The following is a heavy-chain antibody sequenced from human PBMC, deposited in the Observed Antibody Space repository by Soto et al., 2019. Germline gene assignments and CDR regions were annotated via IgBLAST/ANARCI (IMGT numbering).Heavy chain of an antibody. CDR1: GGSISSSNW. Sequence: SETLSLTCAVSGGSISSSNWWSLVRQPPGKGLEWIGYIYYSGSTYYNPSLKSRVTISVDTSKNQFSLKLSSVTAADTAVYYCARASPVVTDVWDQGTTVTSP. D-gene: IGHD5-18*01. V-gene: IGHV4-4*02. CDR2: IYYSGST. J-gene: IGHJ6*02. CDR3: ARASPVVTDV.